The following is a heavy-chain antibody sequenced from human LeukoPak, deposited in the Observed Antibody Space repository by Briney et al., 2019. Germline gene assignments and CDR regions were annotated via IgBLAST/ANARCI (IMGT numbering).Heavy chain of an antibody. CDR3: ARTAVGHYYYYMHV. D-gene: IGHD4-17*01. CDR1: GYTFTSYD. CDR2: MNPNSGNT. Sequence: GASVKVSCKASGYTFTSYDINWVRQATGQGLEWMGWMNPNSGNTGYAQKFQGRVTITRNTSISTAYMELSSLRSEDTAVYYCARTAVGHYYYYMHVWGKGTTVTVSS. V-gene: IGHV1-8*03. J-gene: IGHJ6*03.